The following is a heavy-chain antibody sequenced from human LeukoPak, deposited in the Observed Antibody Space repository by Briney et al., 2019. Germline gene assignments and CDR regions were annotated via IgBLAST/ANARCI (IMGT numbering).Heavy chain of an antibody. J-gene: IGHJ4*02. CDR2: INHSGST. V-gene: IGHV4-39*07. D-gene: IGHD3-10*01. Sequence: SETLSLTCTVSGVSISSSNSYWGWIRQPPGKGLEWIGEINHSGSTNYNPSLKSRVTISVDTSKNQFSLKLSSVTAADTAVYYCASVLFPGVYFDYWGQGTLVTVSS. CDR1: GVSISSSNSY. CDR3: ASVLFPGVYFDY.